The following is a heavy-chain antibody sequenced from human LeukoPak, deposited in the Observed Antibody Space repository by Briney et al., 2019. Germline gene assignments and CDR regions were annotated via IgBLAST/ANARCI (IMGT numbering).Heavy chain of an antibody. J-gene: IGHJ4*02. Sequence: SETLSLTCAVYGGSFSGYYWSWIRQPPGKGLEWIGEINHSGSTNYNPSLKSRVTISVDTSKNQFSLKLSSVTAADTAVHYCARGGWNYSDYWGQGTLVTVSS. D-gene: IGHD6-19*01. CDR1: GGSFSGYY. CDR2: INHSGST. CDR3: ARGGWNYSDY. V-gene: IGHV4-34*01.